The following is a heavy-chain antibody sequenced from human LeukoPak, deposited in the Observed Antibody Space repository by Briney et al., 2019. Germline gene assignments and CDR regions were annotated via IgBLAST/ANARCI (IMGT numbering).Heavy chain of an antibody. J-gene: IGHJ6*03. D-gene: IGHD3-10*01. CDR3: ASKLLWFGELLTGNYYYMDV. V-gene: IGHV3-48*03. CDR1: GFTFSSYE. Sequence: GGSLILSCAASGFTFSSYEMNWVRQAPGKGLEWVSYISSSGSTIYYADSVKGRFTISRDNAKNSLYLQMNSLRAEDTAVYYCASKLLWFGELLTGNYYYMDVWGKGTTVTVSS. CDR2: ISSSGSTI.